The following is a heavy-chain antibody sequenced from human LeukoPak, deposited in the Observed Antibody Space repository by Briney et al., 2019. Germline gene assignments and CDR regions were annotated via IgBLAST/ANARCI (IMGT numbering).Heavy chain of an antibody. CDR1: GYSISSSS. Sequence: SETLSLTCTVSGYSISSSSWSGIRQPAGKGLEWIGRCCPSGNPNYNPSLKSRVTMSVDASKSHFSLKMYSVTAADTAVYYCARDRHGDYGVDYWGRGTLVTVSS. V-gene: IGHV4-4*07. D-gene: IGHD4-17*01. CDR3: ARDRHGDYGVDY. CDR2: CCPSGNP. J-gene: IGHJ4*02.